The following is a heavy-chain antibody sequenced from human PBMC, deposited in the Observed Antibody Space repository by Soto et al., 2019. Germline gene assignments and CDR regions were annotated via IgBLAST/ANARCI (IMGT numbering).Heavy chain of an antibody. CDR2: LSGSGGST. CDR1: GFSFIKYA. Sequence: GGSLRLSCAASGFSFIKYAMSWVRQAPGKGLELVSGLSGSGGSTSSADSVKGRFAISRDNSMNTLYLQMNSLRDGDTAIYYCARGFSAGKGSPPDYWGQGTLVTVSS. CDR3: ARGFSAGKGSPPDY. V-gene: IGHV3-23*01. D-gene: IGHD3-10*01. J-gene: IGHJ4*02.